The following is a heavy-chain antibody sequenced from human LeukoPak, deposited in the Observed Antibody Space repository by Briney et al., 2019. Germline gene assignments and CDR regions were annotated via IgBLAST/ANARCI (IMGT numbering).Heavy chain of an antibody. CDR2: ISAYNGNT. CDR3: ARVTYYDILTGYYHYYYYMDV. D-gene: IGHD3-9*01. V-gene: IGHV1-18*01. J-gene: IGHJ6*03. CDR1: GYTFTSYG. Sequence: GASVKVSCKASGYTFTSYGISWVRQAPGQGLEWMGWISAYNGNTNYAQKLQGRVTMTTDTSTSTAYMELRSLRSDDTAVYYCARVTYYDILTGYYHYYYYMDVWGKGTTVTVSS.